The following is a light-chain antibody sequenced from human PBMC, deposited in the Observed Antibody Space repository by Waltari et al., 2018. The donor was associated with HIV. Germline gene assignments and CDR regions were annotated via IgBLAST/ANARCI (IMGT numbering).Light chain of an antibody. J-gene: IGLJ1*01. CDR2: EVS. V-gene: IGLV2-14*01. CDR3: SSYTPSTTYDV. Sequence: QSALTQPASVPASPGQSISISCPGTSSDVGGYNYVSWYQQQPGKATKLRVYEVSIRPSGVAYRFPGSNPGNAASLTCSGLQAEDEADYCCSSYTPSTTYDVFGTGTRITVL. CDR1: SSDVGGYNY.